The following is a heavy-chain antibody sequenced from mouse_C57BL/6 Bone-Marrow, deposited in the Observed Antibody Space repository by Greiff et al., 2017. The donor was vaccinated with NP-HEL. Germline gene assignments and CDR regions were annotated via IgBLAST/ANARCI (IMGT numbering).Heavy chain of an antibody. V-gene: IGHV1-53*01. J-gene: IGHJ4*01. CDR3: ARLGYGYDYYAMDY. CDR1: GYTFTSYW. CDR2: INHSNGGT. Sequence: QVQLQQPGTELVKPGASVKLSCKASGYTFTSYWMHWVKQRPGQGLEWIGNINHSNGGTNYNEKFTSKATLTVDQSYHTAYIPLSSLTSEDSAFYYCARLGYGYDYYAMDYWGQGTSVTVSS. D-gene: IGHD2-2*01.